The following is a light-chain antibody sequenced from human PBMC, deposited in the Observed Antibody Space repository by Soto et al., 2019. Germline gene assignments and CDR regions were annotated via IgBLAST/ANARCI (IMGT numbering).Light chain of an antibody. V-gene: IGKV2D-29*01. CDR1: QSLLHSDGRTY. CDR2: EVS. J-gene: IGKJ1*01. Sequence: EIVMTQTPLSLSVTPGQPASISCKSSQSLLHSDGRTYLYWYLQKPGQPPQLLIYEVSNLFSGVPDRFSGSGSGTEFTLTISSLQPDDFATYYCQHYNSYSEAFGQGTKVDIK. CDR3: QHYNSYSEA.